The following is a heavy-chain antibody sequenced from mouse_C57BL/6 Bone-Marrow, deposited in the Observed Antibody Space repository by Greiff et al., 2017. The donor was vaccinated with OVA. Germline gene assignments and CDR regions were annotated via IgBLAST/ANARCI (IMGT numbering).Heavy chain of an antibody. D-gene: IGHD1-1*01. Sequence: EVKLVESGGGLVKPGGSLKLSCAASGFTFSSYAMSWVRQTPEKRLEWVATISDGGSYTYYPDNVKGRFTISRDNDKNNLYLQMSHLKSEDTAMYYCARDRRATVHYFDYWGQGTTLTVSS. J-gene: IGHJ2*01. V-gene: IGHV5-4*01. CDR2: ISDGGSYT. CDR1: GFTFSSYA. CDR3: ARDRRATVHYFDY.